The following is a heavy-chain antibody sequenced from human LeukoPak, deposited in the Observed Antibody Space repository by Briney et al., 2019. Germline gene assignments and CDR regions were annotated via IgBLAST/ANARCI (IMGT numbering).Heavy chain of an antibody. CDR1: GFTFSNYF. V-gene: IGHV3-30-3*01. J-gene: IGHJ3*02. D-gene: IGHD2-21*02. Sequence: GGSLRLSCAASGFTFSNYFMHWVRQAPGKGLEWVADIASGGSHTFYVESVKGRFTISRDNSKNTLYLQMNSLGPEDTAVYFCARERQDTVIHSGAFDIWGQGTMVTVSS. CDR3: ARERQDTVIHSGAFDI. CDR2: IASGGSHT.